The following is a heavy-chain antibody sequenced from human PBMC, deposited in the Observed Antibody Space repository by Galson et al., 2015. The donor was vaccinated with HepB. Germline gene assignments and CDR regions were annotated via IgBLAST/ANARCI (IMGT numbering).Heavy chain of an antibody. D-gene: IGHD3-10*01. CDR3: ARGGLWTSPRGDRFDF. CDR1: GFTFDISA. V-gene: IGHV3-33*08. J-gene: IGHJ4*02. Sequence: PLRLSCADSGFTFDISAMSWVRQAPGKGLEWVAGIWYDGNSKFYADSVKGRFTISRDNSKDTVYLQMNSLRGEDTAVYYCARGGLWTSPRGDRFDFWGQGARVAVSS. CDR2: IWYDGNSK.